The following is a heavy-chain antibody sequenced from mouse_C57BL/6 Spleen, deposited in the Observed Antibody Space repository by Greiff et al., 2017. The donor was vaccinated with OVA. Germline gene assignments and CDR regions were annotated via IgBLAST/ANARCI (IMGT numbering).Heavy chain of an antibody. V-gene: IGHV1-22*01. Sequence: VQLKQSGPELVKPGASVKMSCKASGYTFTDYNMHWVKQSHGKSLEWIGYINPNNGGTSYNQKFKGKATLTVNKSSSTAYMELRSLTSEDSAVYYCAVRSNWGTLYYAMDYWGQGTSVTVSS. CDR3: AVRSNWGTLYYAMDY. J-gene: IGHJ4*01. CDR1: GYTFTDYN. D-gene: IGHD4-1*01. CDR2: INPNNGGT.